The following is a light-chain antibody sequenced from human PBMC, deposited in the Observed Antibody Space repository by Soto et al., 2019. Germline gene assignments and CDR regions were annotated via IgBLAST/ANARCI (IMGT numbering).Light chain of an antibody. CDR1: SGDVGGHDW. CDR2: EVT. J-gene: IGLJ1*01. CDR3: CSYAGITAV. V-gene: IGLV2-8*01. Sequence: QSALTQPPSASGSPGQSVTISCTGTSGDVGGHDWVSWYQLHPGKAPKLIIYEVTQRPSGVPDRFSGSKSGNTASLTISGLQAEDEAEYYCCSYAGITAVFGSGTKLTVL.